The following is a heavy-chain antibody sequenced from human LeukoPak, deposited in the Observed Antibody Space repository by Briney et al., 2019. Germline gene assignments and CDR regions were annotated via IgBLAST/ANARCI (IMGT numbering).Heavy chain of an antibody. CDR2: INPNSGCT. Sequence: GASVKVSCKASGYTFTGYYMHWVRQAPGQGLEWMGWINPNSGCTNYAQKFQGRVTMTRDTSISTAYMELSRLRSDDTAVYYCARSVVVTAMDYYGMDVWGQGTTVTVSS. D-gene: IGHD2-21*02. J-gene: IGHJ6*02. CDR3: ARSVVVTAMDYYGMDV. V-gene: IGHV1-2*02. CDR1: GYTFTGYY.